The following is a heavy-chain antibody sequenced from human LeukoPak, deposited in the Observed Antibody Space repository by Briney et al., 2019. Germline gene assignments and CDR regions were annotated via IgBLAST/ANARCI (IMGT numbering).Heavy chain of an antibody. D-gene: IGHD2-15*01. Sequence: GESLKISCKGSGYSFTSYWIGWVRQMPGKGLEWMGIIYPGDSDTRYSPSFQGQVTISADKSISTAYLQWSSLKASDTTKYYCAAGPGLGYCSGGSRYYFDYWGQGTLVTVSS. CDR1: GYSFTSYW. CDR2: IYPGDSDT. J-gene: IGHJ4*02. V-gene: IGHV5-51*01. CDR3: AAGPGLGYCSGGSRYYFDY.